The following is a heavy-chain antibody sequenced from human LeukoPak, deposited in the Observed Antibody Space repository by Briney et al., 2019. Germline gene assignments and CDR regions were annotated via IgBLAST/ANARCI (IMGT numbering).Heavy chain of an antibody. CDR1: GGTFSSYA. CDR2: ITPIFGIA. J-gene: IGHJ3*02. D-gene: IGHD1-26*01. V-gene: IGHV1-69*04. Sequence: ASVKVSCKASGGTFSSYAISWVRQAPGQGLEWMGRITPIFGIANYAQKFQGRVTITADKSTSTAYMELSSLRSEDTAMYYCARASGSYFGDDAFDIWGQGTMVTVSS. CDR3: ARASGSYFGDDAFDI.